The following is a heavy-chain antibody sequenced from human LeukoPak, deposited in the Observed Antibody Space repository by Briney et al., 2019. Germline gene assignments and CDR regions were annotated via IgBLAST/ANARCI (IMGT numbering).Heavy chain of an antibody. J-gene: IGHJ4*02. Sequence: SGGSLRLSCAASGFTVSSNYMSWVRQAPGKELEWVSIIYSGGNTYYADSVKGGFTISRDISKNTVYLQMNSLRAEDTAVYCFTRTRIVLAGCVRIDYTGEATLVWVSS. CDR1: GFTVSSNY. CDR2: IYSGGNT. V-gene: IGHV3-66*01. D-gene: IGHD1-26*01. CDR3: TRTRIVLAGCVRIDY.